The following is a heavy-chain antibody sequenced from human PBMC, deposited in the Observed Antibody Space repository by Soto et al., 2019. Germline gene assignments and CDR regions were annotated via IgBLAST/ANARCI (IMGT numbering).Heavy chain of an antibody. CDR2: INHLGTT. V-gene: IGHV4-30-2*01. J-gene: IGHJ4*02. Sequence: PSETLSLTCTVSGASITYGAYSWSWIRQTPGKGLEWIGYINHLGTTFYNPFFESRLTLSIDRTKNQFSLNLKSMSAADRAVYFCARGGGFDSFDYWGQGILVTVSS. CDR1: GASITYGAYS. D-gene: IGHD3-10*01. CDR3: ARGGGFDSFDY.